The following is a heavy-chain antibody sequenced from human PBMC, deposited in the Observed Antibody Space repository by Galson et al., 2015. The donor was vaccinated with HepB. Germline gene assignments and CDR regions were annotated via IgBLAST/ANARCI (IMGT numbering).Heavy chain of an antibody. D-gene: IGHD2-2*01. CDR3: ARCYDVVPAASFYEYYYYYMDV. J-gene: IGHJ6*03. CDR1: GFTFSSYS. Sequence: SLRLSCAAPGFTFSSYSMNWVRQAPGKGLEWVSSISSSSSHIYYADSVKGRFTISRDNAKNSLYLQMNSLRAEDTAVYYCARCYDVVPAASFYEYYYYYMDVWGKGTTVTVSS. CDR2: ISSSSSHI. V-gene: IGHV3-21*01.